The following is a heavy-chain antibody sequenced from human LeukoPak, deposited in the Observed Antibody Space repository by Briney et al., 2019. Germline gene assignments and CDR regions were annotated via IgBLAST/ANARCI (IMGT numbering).Heavy chain of an antibody. Sequence: GGSLRLSCAASGFTFSSYSMNWVRQAPGKGLEWVSSISSSSSYIYYADSVKGRFTISRDNAKNSLYLQMNSLRAEDTAVYYCARGAHITMVRGVKKGFDYWGQGTLVTVSS. CDR2: ISSSSSYI. V-gene: IGHV3-21*01. D-gene: IGHD3-10*01. J-gene: IGHJ4*02. CDR1: GFTFSSYS. CDR3: ARGAHITMVRGVKKGFDY.